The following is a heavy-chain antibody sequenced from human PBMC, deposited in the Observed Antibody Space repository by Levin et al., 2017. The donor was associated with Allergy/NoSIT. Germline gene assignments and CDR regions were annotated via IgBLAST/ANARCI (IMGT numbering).Heavy chain of an antibody. J-gene: IGHJ5*02. Sequence: GGSLRLSCTASGFNFKNFAMSWVRQAPGKGLEWVSGIGGGNDGSTYYADSVKGRVTISRDNSKNTLYLQMNSLKVEDTGVFYCAKSSYQMLLLAGTWFDPWGQGILVTVSS. CDR2: IGGGNDGST. D-gene: IGHD3-16*01. CDR3: AKSSYQMLLLAGTWFDP. CDR1: GFNFKNFA. V-gene: IGHV3-23*01.